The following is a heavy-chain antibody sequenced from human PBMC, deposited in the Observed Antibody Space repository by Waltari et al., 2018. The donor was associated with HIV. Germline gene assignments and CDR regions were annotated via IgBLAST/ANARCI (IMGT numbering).Heavy chain of an antibody. J-gene: IGHJ4*02. CDR2: ISGSGGST. CDR3: AQGCSTSCYAFDY. D-gene: IGHD2-2*01. Sequence: EVQLLESGGGLVQPGGSLRLSCAASGFTFSNYAMSWVGQAPGKGLEWVSAISGSGGSTYYADSVKGRFTISRDNSKNTLYLQMNSLRAEDTAVYYCAQGCSTSCYAFDYWGQGTLVTVSS. CDR1: GFTFSNYA. V-gene: IGHV3-23*01.